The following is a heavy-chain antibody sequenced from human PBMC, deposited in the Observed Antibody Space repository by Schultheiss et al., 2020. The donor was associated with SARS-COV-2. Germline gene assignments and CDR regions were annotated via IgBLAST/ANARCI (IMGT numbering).Heavy chain of an antibody. J-gene: IGHJ4*02. CDR3: ARGDYGSGSFRYQVIDY. CDR1: GGSISSGGYS. CDR2: IYHSGST. Sequence: LRLSCAVSGGSISSGGYSWSWIRQPPGKGLEWIGYIYHSGSTYYNPSLKSRVTISVDTSKNQFSLKLSSVTAADTAVYYCARGDYGSGSFRYQVIDYWGQGTLVTVSS. V-gene: IGHV4-30-2*01. D-gene: IGHD3-10*01.